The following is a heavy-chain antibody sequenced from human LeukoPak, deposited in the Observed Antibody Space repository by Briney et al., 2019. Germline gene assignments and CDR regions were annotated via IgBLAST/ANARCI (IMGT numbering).Heavy chain of an antibody. CDR3: ARWYYYDSSGYYYNWFDP. Sequence: SETLPLTCTVSGGSISSSSYYWGWIRQLPGKGLEWIGSIYYSGSTYYNPSLKSRVTISVDTSKNQFSLKLSSVTAADTAVYYCARWYYYDSSGYYYNWFDPWGQGTLVTVSS. D-gene: IGHD3-22*01. CDR2: IYYSGST. J-gene: IGHJ5*02. CDR1: GGSISSSSYY. V-gene: IGHV4-39*01.